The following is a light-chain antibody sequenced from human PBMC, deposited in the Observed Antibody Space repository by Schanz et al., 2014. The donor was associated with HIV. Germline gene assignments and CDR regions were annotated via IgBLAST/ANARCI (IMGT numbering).Light chain of an antibody. CDR1: QSVSSSY. V-gene: IGKV3-20*01. Sequence: EIVMTQSPVNLSVSPGERVTLSCRASQSVSSSYFAWYQQTPGQAPRLLIYGASSRATGIPDRFSGSGSGTDFTLTISRLEPEDFAIYYCQQYGSSPWTFGQGTKVEI. CDR2: GAS. CDR3: QQYGSSPWT. J-gene: IGKJ1*01.